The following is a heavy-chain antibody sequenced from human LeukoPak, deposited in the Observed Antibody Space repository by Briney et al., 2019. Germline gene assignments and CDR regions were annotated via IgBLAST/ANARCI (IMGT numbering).Heavy chain of an antibody. CDR1: GGTFSSYA. J-gene: IGHJ4*02. V-gene: IGHV1-69*13. CDR2: IIPIFSTA. CDR3: AREGATPDMAFDY. D-gene: IGHD1-26*01. Sequence: SVKVSCKASGGTFSSYAISWVRQAPGQGLEWMGGIIPIFSTANYAQKFQGRVTIIADESTSTAYMELSSLRSEDTAVYYCAREGATPDMAFDYWGQGTLVTVSS.